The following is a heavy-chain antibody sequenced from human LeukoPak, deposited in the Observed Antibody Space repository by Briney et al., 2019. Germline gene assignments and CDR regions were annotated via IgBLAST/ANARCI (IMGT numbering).Heavy chain of an antibody. CDR3: ARGRLSVAGAIGYYYYYMDV. CDR2: INHSGST. Sequence: SETLSLTCAVYGGSFSGYYWSWIRQPPGKGLEWIGEINHSGSTNYNPSLKSRVTISVDTSKNQFSLKLSSVTAADTAVYYCARGRLSVAGAIGYYYYYMDVWGKGTTVTISS. CDR1: GGSFSGYY. V-gene: IGHV4-34*01. J-gene: IGHJ6*03. D-gene: IGHD6-19*01.